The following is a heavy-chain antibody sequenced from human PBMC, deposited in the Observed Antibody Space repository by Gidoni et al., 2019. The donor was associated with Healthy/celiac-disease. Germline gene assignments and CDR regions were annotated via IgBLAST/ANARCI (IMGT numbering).Heavy chain of an antibody. V-gene: IGHV4-39*01. Sequence: QLQLQESGPGLVKPSETLSLTCTVSGGSISSSSYYWGWIRQPPGKGLEWIGSIYYSGSTYYNPSLKSRVTISVDTSKNQFSLKLSSVTAADTAVYYCARHPRTVTGRLDYWGQGTLVTVSS. J-gene: IGHJ4*02. D-gene: IGHD4-17*01. CDR1: GGSISSSSYY. CDR2: IYYSGST. CDR3: ARHPRTVTGRLDY.